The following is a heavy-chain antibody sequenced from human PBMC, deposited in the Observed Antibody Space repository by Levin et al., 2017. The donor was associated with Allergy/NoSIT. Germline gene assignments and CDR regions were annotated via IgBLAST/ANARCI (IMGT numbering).Heavy chain of an antibody. CDR3: TRYQLELRYFDY. CDR1: GFTFSDHY. CDR2: IRKRTNGYST. D-gene: IGHD3-9*01. Sequence: GGSLRLSCAASGFTFSDHYMDWVRQAPGKGLEWVGRIRKRTNGYSTEYAASVQGRFTVSRDDSKDSLYLQMNTLKIEDTAIYYCTRYQLELRYFDYWGQGTLVTVSS. J-gene: IGHJ4*02. V-gene: IGHV3-72*01.